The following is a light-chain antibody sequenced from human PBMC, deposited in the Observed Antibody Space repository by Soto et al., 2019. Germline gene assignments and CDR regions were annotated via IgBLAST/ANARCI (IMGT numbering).Light chain of an antibody. CDR2: DNN. CDR1: SSNIGNNY. V-gene: IGLV1-51*01. J-gene: IGLJ7*02. CDR3: ETGESSRGAAV. Sequence: QSVLTQPPSVSAAPGQKVTISCSGSSSNIGNNYVSWYQQLPGTAPKLLIYDNNKRPSGIPDRFSGSKSGTSATLGITGLQPGGGADYYGETGESSRGAAVFGGGTQLPAL.